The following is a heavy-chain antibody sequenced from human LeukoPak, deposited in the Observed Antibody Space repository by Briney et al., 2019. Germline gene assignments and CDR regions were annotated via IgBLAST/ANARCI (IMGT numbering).Heavy chain of an antibody. D-gene: IGHD4-23*01. J-gene: IGHJ4*02. V-gene: IGHV3-7*01. CDR3: AIVDYGGNPTDC. CDR2: VKHDGSEK. CDR1: GFTFSGYW. Sequence: GGSLRLSCAASGFTFSGYWMTWVRQAPGKGLEWVANVKHDGSEKYYVDSVKGRFTISRDNAKNSLYLQMNSLRAEDTAVYYCAIVDYGGNPTDCWGQGTLVTVSS.